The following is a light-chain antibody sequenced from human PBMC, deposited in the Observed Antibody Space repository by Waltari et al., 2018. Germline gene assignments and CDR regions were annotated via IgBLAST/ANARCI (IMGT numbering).Light chain of an antibody. CDR2: WAS. CDR1: QSVLYSSNNKNY. CDR3: QQYYSTPIT. J-gene: IGKJ5*01. Sequence: DIVMTQSPDSLAVSLGERATINCKSSQSVLYSSNNKNYLAWYQQKPGQPPKLLIYWASTQESGVPDRFSGSGSGTDFTITISSLQAEDVAVYYCQQYYSTPITFGQGTRLEIK. V-gene: IGKV4-1*01.